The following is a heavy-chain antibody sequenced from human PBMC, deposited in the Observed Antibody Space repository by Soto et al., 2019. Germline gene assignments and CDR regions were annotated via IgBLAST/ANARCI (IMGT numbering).Heavy chain of an antibody. V-gene: IGHV4-34*01. CDR1: GGSFSGYY. Sequence: PSETLSLTCAVYGGSFSGYYWSWIRQPPGKGLEWIGEINHSGSTNYNPSLKSRVTISVDTFKNQFSLKLSSVTAADTAVYYCARERSSSWYNYYYYGMDVWGQGTTVTVSS. J-gene: IGHJ6*02. CDR2: INHSGST. CDR3: ARERSSSWYNYYYYGMDV. D-gene: IGHD6-13*01.